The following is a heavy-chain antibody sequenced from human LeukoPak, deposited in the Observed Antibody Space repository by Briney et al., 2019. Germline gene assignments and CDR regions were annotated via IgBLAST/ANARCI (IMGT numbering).Heavy chain of an antibody. Sequence: GGSLRLSCAASGFTFSSYAMHWVRQAPGKGLEWVAVISYDGSNKYYADSVKGRFIISRDSSKNTLYLQMNSLRAEDTAVYYCANRDGSSWGQGTMVTVSS. CDR3: ANRDGSS. V-gene: IGHV3-30-3*01. CDR1: GFTFSSYA. CDR2: ISYDGSNK. D-gene: IGHD5-24*01. J-gene: IGHJ3*01.